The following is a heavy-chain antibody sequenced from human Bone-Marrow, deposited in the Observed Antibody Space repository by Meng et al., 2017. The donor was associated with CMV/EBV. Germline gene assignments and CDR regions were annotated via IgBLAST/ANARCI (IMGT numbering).Heavy chain of an antibody. Sequence: LSLTCAASGFTFSSYAMSWVRQAPGKGLEWVSVIYSGGSSTYYADSVKGRFTISRDNSKNTLYLQMNSLRAEDTAVYYCAKGGGGHSSGWYGALDYWGQGTLVTVSS. CDR1: GFTFSSYA. CDR3: AKGGGGHSSGWYGALDY. V-gene: IGHV3-23*03. D-gene: IGHD6-19*01. J-gene: IGHJ4*02. CDR2: IYSGGSST.